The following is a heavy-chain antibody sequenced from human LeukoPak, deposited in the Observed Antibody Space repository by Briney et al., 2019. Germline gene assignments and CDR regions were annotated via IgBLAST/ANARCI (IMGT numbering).Heavy chain of an antibody. Sequence: GGSLRLSCEASGFTFSNHWMDWVRQAPGEGLEWVSYISSSRTTSYADSVKGRFTISRDNAKNSLYLQMNSLRAEDTAVYYCARDLEGSGSFYRPSYDYWGQGTLVTVSS. V-gene: IGHV3-48*01. D-gene: IGHD3-10*01. CDR2: ISSSRTT. CDR3: ARDLEGSGSFYRPSYDY. CDR1: GFTFSNHW. J-gene: IGHJ4*02.